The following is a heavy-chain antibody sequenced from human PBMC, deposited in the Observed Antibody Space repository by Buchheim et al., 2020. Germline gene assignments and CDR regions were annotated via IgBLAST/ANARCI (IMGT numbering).Heavy chain of an antibody. V-gene: IGHV3-23*01. CDR3: AKTGSTTLVREYFDV. Sequence: EVELLESGGGLVQPGGSLRLSCTASGFTFRSHSMTWVRQSAGKGLEWVASASGSGASTYCADSVTGRFTISRDGSQNPPYLQMDSLRVEDTAVYYCAKTGSTTLVREYFDVWGRGTL. J-gene: IGHJ2*01. D-gene: IGHD2-2*01. CDR1: GFTFRSHS. CDR2: ASGSGAST.